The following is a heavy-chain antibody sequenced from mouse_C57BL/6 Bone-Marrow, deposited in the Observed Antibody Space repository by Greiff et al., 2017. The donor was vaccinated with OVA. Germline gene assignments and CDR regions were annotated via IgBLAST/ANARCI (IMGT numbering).Heavy chain of an antibody. CDR2: INPNYGPT. V-gene: IGHV1-39*01. CDR1: GYSFTDYN. J-gene: IGHJ1*03. D-gene: IGHD6-1*01. Sequence: VQLQQSGPELVKPGASVKISCKASGYSFTDYNMNWVKQSNGKSLEWIGVINPNYGPTSYNQKFKGKATLTAAQPSRTAYMQLNSRTAEDSAVYCCARGGAGKNWYFDVWGTGTTVTVSS. CDR3: ARGGAGKNWYFDV.